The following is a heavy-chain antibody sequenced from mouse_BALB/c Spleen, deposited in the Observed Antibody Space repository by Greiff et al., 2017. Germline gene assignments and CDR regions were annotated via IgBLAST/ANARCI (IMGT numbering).Heavy chain of an antibody. CDR3: ARDYDGYDY. CDR1: GYAFTNYS. CDR2: INPGSGGT. D-gene: IGHD2-3*01. Sequence: QVQLQQSGAELVRPGTSVKVSCKASGYAFTNYSIEWVKQRPGQGLEWIGVINPGSGGTNYNEKFKGKATLTADKSSSTAYMQLSSLTSDDSAVYFCARDYDGYDYWGQGTTLTVSS. J-gene: IGHJ2*01. V-gene: IGHV1-54*01.